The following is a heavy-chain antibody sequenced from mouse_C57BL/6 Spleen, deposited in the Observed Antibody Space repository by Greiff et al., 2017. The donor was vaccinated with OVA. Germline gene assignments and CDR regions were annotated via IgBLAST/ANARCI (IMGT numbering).Heavy chain of an antibody. V-gene: IGHV3-6*01. Sequence: EVKLMESGPGLVKPSQSLSLTCSVTGYSITSGYYWNWIRQFPGNKLEWMGYISYDGSNNYNPSLKNRISITRDTSKNQFFLKLNSVTTEDTATYYCAREIYYGNYGGFAYWGQGTLVTVSA. J-gene: IGHJ3*01. D-gene: IGHD2-1*01. CDR1: GYSITSGYY. CDR3: AREIYYGNYGGFAY. CDR2: ISYDGSN.